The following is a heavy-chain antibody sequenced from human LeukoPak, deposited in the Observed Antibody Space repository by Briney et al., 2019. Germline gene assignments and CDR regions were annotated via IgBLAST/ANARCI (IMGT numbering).Heavy chain of an antibody. V-gene: IGHV1-69*05. J-gene: IGHJ4*02. D-gene: IGHD3-22*01. CDR2: IMPTFDTA. CDR3: ATFYSSGYYYVY. CDR1: GGSFSSYG. Sequence: GASVKVSCKASGGSFSSYGFSWVRQAPGQGLEWMGGIMPTFDTANYAQKFQGRVTITMDESTSTSYMELRSLRSEDTAVHYCATFYSSGYYYVYWGQGTLVTVSS.